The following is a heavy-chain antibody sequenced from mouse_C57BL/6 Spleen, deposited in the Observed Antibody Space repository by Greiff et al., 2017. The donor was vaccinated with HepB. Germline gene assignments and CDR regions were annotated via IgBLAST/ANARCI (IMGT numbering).Heavy chain of an antibody. Sequence: EVKVVESGPELVKPGASVKISCKASGYSFTGYYMNWVKQSPEKSLEWIGEINPSTGGTTYNQKFKAKATLTVDKSSSTAYMQLKSLTSEDSAVYYCARGRHYYGSSSFAYWGQGALVTVSA. CDR3: ARGRHYYGSSSFAY. J-gene: IGHJ3*01. D-gene: IGHD1-1*01. CDR2: INPSTGGT. V-gene: IGHV1-42*01. CDR1: GYSFTGYY.